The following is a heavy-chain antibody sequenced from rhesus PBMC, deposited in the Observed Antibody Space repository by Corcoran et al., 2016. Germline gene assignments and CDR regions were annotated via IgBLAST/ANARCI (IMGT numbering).Heavy chain of an antibody. CDR3: TTDFPTAAAGTSY. J-gene: IGHJ4*01. CDR2: IRSKYNNYAT. Sequence: EVQLVESGGGLAKPGGSLRLSCASSGFPFSDFALSWVRQASGKGLEWVGYIRSKYNNYATEYAASVKGRFTISRDDSKNTLYLQMSSLKTEDTAVYYCTTDFPTAAAGTSYWGQGVLVTVSS. V-gene: IGHV3-186*02. CDR1: GFPFSDFA. D-gene: IGHD6-25*01.